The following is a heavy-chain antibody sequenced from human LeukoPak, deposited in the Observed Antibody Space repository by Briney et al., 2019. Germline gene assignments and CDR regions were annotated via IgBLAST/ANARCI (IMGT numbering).Heavy chain of an antibody. CDR2: ISGGDGST. Sequence: GGSLRLSCAASRFTFSDYAMNWVRQAPGKGLEWVSGISGGDGSTYYADSVKGRFTVSRDNSNNTLYLEMNSLRAEDTAVYYCAKVSVPAAIHYPYDYWGQGTLVTVSS. J-gene: IGHJ4*02. CDR3: AKVSVPAAIHYPYDY. V-gene: IGHV3-23*01. CDR1: RFTFSDYA. D-gene: IGHD2-2*01.